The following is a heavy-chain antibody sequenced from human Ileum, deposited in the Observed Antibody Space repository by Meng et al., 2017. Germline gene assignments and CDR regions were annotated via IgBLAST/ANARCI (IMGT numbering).Heavy chain of an antibody. CDR2: FYFSGST. J-gene: IGHJ5*02. Sequence: CSGLVQAPLSLSLTVPGDACSDSYCSYYRNWSRQHPGKGLEWIGYFYFSGSTYYNPSLKSRVSISVDTSKNKFSLRMSSVTAADTAVYYCARYYYDSSGVTWFDPWGQGTLVTVSS. D-gene: IGHD3-22*01. V-gene: IGHV4-31*02. CDR3: ARYYYDSSGVTWFDP. CDR1: ACSDSYCSYY.